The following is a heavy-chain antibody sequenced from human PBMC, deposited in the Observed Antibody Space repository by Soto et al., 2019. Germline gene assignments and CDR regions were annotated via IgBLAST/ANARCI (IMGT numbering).Heavy chain of an antibody. J-gene: IGHJ5*02. CDR3: ARENPDIVVVVAATNNWFDP. CDR2: IIPIFGTA. CDR1: GGTFSSYA. Sequence: SVKVSCKASGGTFSSYAISWVRQAPGQGLEWMGGIIPIFGTANYAQKFQGRVTITADESTSTAYMELSSLRSEDTAVYYCARENPDIVVVVAATNNWFDPWGQGTLVTVS. D-gene: IGHD2-15*01. V-gene: IGHV1-69*13.